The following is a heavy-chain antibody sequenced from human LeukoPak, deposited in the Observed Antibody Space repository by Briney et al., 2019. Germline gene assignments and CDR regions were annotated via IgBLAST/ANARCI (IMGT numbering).Heavy chain of an antibody. D-gene: IGHD3-10*01. CDR2: ISYDGSNK. V-gene: IGHV3-30-3*01. J-gene: IGHJ4*02. CDR3: ARDRSNYGSGSYYNY. CDR1: GFTFSSYA. Sequence: PGGSLRLSCAASGFTFSSYAMHWVRQAPGKGLEWVAVISYDGSNKYSADSVKGRFTISRDNSKNTLYLQMNSLRAEDTAVYYCARDRSNYGSGSYYNYWGQGTLVTVSS.